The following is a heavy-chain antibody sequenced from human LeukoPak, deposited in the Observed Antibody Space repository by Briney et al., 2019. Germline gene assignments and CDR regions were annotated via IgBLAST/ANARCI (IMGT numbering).Heavy chain of an antibody. CDR3: ARVQPYYHDSSGYLRGTFDY. CDR2: INPNSGGT. D-gene: IGHD3-22*01. J-gene: IGHJ4*02. CDR1: GYTFTGYY. V-gene: IGHV1-2*06. Sequence: ASVKVSCKASGYTFTGYYMHWVRQAPGQGLEWMGRINPNSGGTNYAQKFQGRVTMTRDTSISTAYMELSRLRSDDTAVYYCARVQPYYHDSSGYLRGTFDYWGQGTLVTVSS.